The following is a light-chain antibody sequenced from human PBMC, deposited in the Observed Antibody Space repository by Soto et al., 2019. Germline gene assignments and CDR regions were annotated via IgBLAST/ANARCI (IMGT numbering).Light chain of an antibody. V-gene: IGKV1-27*01. Sequence: DIQMTQSPSSLYASVGDRVTITCRASQGISNYLAWYQQRPGKVPKLLIYATSTLQSGVPSRFSGSGSGTDFTLTISRLQPEDVATYFCQKYNSAPRTFGQGTKVDI. CDR1: QGISNY. CDR2: ATS. CDR3: QKYNSAPRT. J-gene: IGKJ1*01.